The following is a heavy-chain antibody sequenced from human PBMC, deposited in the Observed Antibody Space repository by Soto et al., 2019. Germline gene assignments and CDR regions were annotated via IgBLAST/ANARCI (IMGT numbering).Heavy chain of an antibody. CDR2: ISYDGSDK. D-gene: IGHD2-2*01. J-gene: IGHJ4*02. V-gene: IGHV3-30*18. Sequence: QEQLVESGGGVVLPGRSLRLSCAASGFTFNTFGMHLVRQAPGKVLGWVAVISYDGSDKYYSDSVRGRFTISRDNSMNTLYLHMNSLRTDDTAVYYCAKSPNFYCSSYHCYKYDFDYWGQGTLVTVSS. CDR1: GFTFNTFG. CDR3: AKSPNFYCSSYHCYKYDFDY.